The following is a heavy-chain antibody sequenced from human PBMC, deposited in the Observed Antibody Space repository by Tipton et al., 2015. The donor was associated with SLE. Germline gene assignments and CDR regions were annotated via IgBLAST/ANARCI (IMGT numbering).Heavy chain of an antibody. Sequence: TLSLTCAVYGGSFSGYYWSWIRQPPGKGLEWIGEINHSGSTNYNPSLKSRVTISVDTSKNQFSLKLSSVTAADTAVYYCARTHHSSGWYCDYWGQGTLVTVSS. CDR1: GGSFSGYY. V-gene: IGHV4-34*01. D-gene: IGHD6-19*01. CDR3: ARTHHSSGWYCDY. CDR2: INHSGST. J-gene: IGHJ4*02.